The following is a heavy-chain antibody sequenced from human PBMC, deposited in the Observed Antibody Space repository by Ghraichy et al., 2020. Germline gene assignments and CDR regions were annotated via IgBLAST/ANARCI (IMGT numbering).Heavy chain of an antibody. CDR1: GGSFSGYY. CDR3: ASRARIQLWNKHSGDY. Sequence: LTCAVYGGSFSGYYWSWIRQPPGKGLEWIGEINHSGSTNYNPSLKSRVTISVDTSKNQFSLKLSSVTAADTAVYYCASRARIQLWNKHSGDYWGQGTLVTVSS. J-gene: IGHJ4*02. CDR2: INHSGST. D-gene: IGHD5-18*01. V-gene: IGHV4-34*01.